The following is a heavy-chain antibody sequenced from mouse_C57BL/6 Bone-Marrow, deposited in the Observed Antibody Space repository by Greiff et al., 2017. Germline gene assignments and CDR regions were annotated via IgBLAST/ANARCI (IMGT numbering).Heavy chain of an antibody. V-gene: IGHV1-19*01. CDR1: GYTFTDSY. J-gene: IGHJ2*01. Sequence: VHVEQSGPVLVKPGAFMKMSCKASGYTFTDSYMNWVKQSHGKRLEWIGVINPYNGGTSYHQTVKGKATLTVDKSSSTAYMELNSLTSEDSAVYYCARGKGSYYWGQGTTLTVSS. D-gene: IGHD1-1*02. CDR2: INPYNGGT. CDR3: ARGKGSYY.